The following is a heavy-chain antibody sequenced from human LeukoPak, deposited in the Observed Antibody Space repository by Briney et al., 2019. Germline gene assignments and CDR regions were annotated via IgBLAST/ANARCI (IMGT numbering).Heavy chain of an antibody. CDR1: GGSISSYY. J-gene: IGHJ1*01. Sequence: PSETLSLTCTVSGGSISSYYWSSIRQPAGKGLEWIGRIYTSGSTNYNPSLKSRVTMSVDTSKNQFSLKLSSVTAADTAVYYCASDYGDYAEYFQHWGQGTLVTVSS. CDR2: IYTSGST. V-gene: IGHV4-4*07. D-gene: IGHD4-17*01. CDR3: ASDYGDYAEYFQH.